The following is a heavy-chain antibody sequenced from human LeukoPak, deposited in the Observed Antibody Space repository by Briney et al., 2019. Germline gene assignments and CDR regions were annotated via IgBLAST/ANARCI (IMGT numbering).Heavy chain of an antibody. CDR2: IWYDGSNK. J-gene: IGHJ4*02. CDR3: ARDQSSGWQPYFDY. Sequence: GGSLRLSCAASGFTFSSYGMPWVRQAPGKGLEWVAVIWYDGSNKYYADSVKGRFTISRDNSKNTLYLQMNSLRAEDTAVYYCARDQSSGWQPYFDYWGQGTLVTVSS. D-gene: IGHD6-19*01. V-gene: IGHV3-33*01. CDR1: GFTFSSYG.